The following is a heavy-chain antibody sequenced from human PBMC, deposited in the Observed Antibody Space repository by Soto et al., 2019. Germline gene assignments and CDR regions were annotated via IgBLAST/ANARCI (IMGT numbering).Heavy chain of an antibody. Sequence: QVQLQESGPGLVKPSQTLSLTCTVSGGSISSGGYYCTWIRQHPGKGLEWIRYIYYSGSTYYNPSPRRRVTISAHTSKNHVSLNRSSGTAADTALYDCGRSVFPGGQGPPVTVSS. CDR3: GRSVFP. CDR1: GGSISSGGYY. V-gene: IGHV4-31*03. CDR2: IYYSGST. J-gene: IGHJ5*02.